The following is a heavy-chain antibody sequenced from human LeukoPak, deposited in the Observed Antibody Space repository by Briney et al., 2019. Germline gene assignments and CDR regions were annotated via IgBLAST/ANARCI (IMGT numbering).Heavy chain of an antibody. CDR3: AKDWDYYGSGGYSDY. CDR1: GFTFSSYA. Sequence: PGGPLRLSCAASGFTFSSYAMRWVRQAPGKGLEWVSSISGSGGSTYYADSVKGRFTISRDNSKNTLYLQMNSLRAEDTAVYYCAKDWDYYGSGGYSDYWGQGTLVTVSS. V-gene: IGHV3-23*01. J-gene: IGHJ4*02. CDR2: ISGSGGST. D-gene: IGHD3-10*01.